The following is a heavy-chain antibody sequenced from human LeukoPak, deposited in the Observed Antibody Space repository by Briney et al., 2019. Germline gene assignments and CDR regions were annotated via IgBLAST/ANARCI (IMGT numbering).Heavy chain of an antibody. CDR3: ARDPPYYGMDV. CDR1: GFTFSSYS. CDR2: ISSSSSTI. V-gene: IGHV3-48*01. Sequence: GGSLRLSCAASGFTFSSYSMNWVRQAPGKGLEWVSYISSSSSTIYYADSVKGRFTISRDNAKNSLYLQMNSLRVEDTAVYYCARDPPYYGMDVWGQGTPVTVSS. J-gene: IGHJ6*02.